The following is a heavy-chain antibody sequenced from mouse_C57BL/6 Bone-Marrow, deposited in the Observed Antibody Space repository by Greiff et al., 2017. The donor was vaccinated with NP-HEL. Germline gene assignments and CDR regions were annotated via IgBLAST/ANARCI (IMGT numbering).Heavy chain of an antibody. CDR1: GFNIKNTY. CDR3: TRRDYGSSWGAMDY. J-gene: IGHJ4*01. CDR2: IDPANGNT. D-gene: IGHD1-1*01. Sequence: EVQLQQSVAELVRPGASVKLSCTASGFNIKNTYMHWVKQRPEQGLEWIGRIDPANGNTKYAPKFQGKAKLTAVTSASTAYMELSSLTNEDSAVYYCTRRDYGSSWGAMDYWGQGTSVTVSS. V-gene: IGHV14-3*01.